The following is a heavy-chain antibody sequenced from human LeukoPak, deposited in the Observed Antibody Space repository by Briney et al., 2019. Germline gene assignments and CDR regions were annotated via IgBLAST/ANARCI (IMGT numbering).Heavy chain of an antibody. CDR1: GFTVSNAW. CDR2: IKSKTDGGTT. CDR3: THYTVTTSFDY. Sequence: GGSLRLSCAASGFTVSNAWMNWVRQAPGKGLEWVGRIKSKTDGGTTDYAAPVKGRFTISRDDSKDTLFLQMNSLKTEDTAVYYCTHYTVTTSFDYWGQGTLVTVSS. D-gene: IGHD4-11*01. J-gene: IGHJ4*02. V-gene: IGHV3-15*07.